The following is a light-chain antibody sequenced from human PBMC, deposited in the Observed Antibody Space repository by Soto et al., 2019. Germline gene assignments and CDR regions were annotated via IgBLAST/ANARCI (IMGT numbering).Light chain of an antibody. J-gene: IGKJ1*01. CDR2: AAS. V-gene: IGKV1-39*01. CDR3: QQSYSTPRT. Sequence: IRMTQSPSSLSASTGERVTITCRASQSISSYLNWYQQKPGKAPKLLIYAASSLQSGVPSRFSGSGSGTDFTLTISSLQPEDFATYYCQQSYSTPRTFGQGTKVDVK. CDR1: QSISSY.